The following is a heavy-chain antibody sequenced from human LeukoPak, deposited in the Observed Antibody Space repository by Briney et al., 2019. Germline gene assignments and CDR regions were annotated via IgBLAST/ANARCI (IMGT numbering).Heavy chain of an antibody. J-gene: IGHJ3*02. CDR3: ARGEGVATILKPDAFDI. V-gene: IGHV1-2*02. Sequence: ASVKVSCKASGYTSTGYYMHWVRQAPGQGLEWVGWIIPNSGGTNYAQKFQGRVTVTWDTSISTAYMELSRLRSDDTAVYYCARGEGVATILKPDAFDIWGQGTMVTVSS. CDR2: IIPNSGGT. CDR1: GYTSTGYY. D-gene: IGHD5-12*01.